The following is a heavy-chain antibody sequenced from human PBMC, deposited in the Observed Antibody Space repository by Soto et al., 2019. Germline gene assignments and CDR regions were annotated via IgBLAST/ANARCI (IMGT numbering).Heavy chain of an antibody. D-gene: IGHD5-18*01. J-gene: IGHJ4*02. CDR3: AREGFYCYRGVFDY. V-gene: IGHV1-69*12. CDR1: GGTFSSYA. Sequence: QVQLVQSGAEVKKPGSSVKVSCKASGGTFSSYAISWVRQAPGQGLEWMGGIIPIFGTANYAQKFQGRVTLTADESTSTAYMGRTSMRSEGTAVYYCAREGFYCYRGVFDYWGQGALVTVSS. CDR2: IIPIFGTA.